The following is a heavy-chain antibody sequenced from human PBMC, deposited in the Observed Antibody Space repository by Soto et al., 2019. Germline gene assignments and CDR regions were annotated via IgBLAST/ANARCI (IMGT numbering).Heavy chain of an antibody. V-gene: IGHV5-51*01. CDR1: GYRFTSSW. CDR3: SGEATEPFDS. CDR2: VYPSDSDV. Sequence: VESLKISCQGSGYRFTSSWIGWVRQMPGKGLEWLGNVYPSDSDVRYSPSFEGRVTISADNSINTAYLHLLNLKASDTAIYYCSGEATEPFDSCGQRTWVTVAS. D-gene: IGHD3-10*01. J-gene: IGHJ4*01.